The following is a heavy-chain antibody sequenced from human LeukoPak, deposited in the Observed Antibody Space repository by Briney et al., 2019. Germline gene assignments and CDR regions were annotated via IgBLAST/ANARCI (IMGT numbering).Heavy chain of an antibody. CDR1: AFAFFRSW. D-gene: IGHD1-26*01. Sequence: GPSLRLSCATSAFAFFRSWMHWVRQAAGKGRVCVSRFHTDEPSTDYADSMRGLFNITRNNVKEIIYLQMNSLGAEDTAVYYCASSIVGPIKPFDYWGQGALVTVSS. V-gene: IGHV3-74*01. CDR3: ASSIVGPIKPFDY. J-gene: IGHJ4*02. CDR2: FHTDEPST.